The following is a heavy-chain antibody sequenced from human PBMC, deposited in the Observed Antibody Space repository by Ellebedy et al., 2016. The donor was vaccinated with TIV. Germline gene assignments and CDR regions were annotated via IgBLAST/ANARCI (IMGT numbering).Heavy chain of an antibody. Sequence: PGGSLRLSCAASGLTFSSYWMSWVRQAPGKGLEWVANIKQDSSEKYYGDSAQGRFTVSRDNAKNSLYLQMNSLRAEDTAIYYCARDYGDSLWGLDYWGQGTLVTVSS. J-gene: IGHJ4*02. D-gene: IGHD4-17*01. CDR2: IKQDSSEK. CDR1: GLTFSSYW. CDR3: ARDYGDSLWGLDY. V-gene: IGHV3-7*01.